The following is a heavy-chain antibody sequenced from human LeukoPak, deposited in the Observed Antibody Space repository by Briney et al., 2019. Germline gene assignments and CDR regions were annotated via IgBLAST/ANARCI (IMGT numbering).Heavy chain of an antibody. D-gene: IGHD4-17*01. CDR1: EYKFSRYW. CDR3: ARLYGDYGPIDS. J-gene: IGHJ4*02. V-gene: IGHV5-51*01. Sequence: GDPLQISCKGSEYKFSRYWCGWVRQMPGKDLEWMGIIYPGDSDTRYSPSFQGQVTISADNSISTAYLQWSSLKASDTAMYYCARLYGDYGPIDSWGQGALVTVSS. CDR2: IYPGDSDT.